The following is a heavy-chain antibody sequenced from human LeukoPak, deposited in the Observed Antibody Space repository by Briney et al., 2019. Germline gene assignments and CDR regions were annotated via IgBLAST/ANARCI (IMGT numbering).Heavy chain of an antibody. Sequence: PGGSLRLSCAASGFTFSSYAMSWVRQAPGKGLEWVSTISGSGGSTYYADSVKGRFTISRDNSKNTLYLQMNSLRAEDTAVYYFAKDGDSVTGFRFYYYYMDVWGKGTTVTVSS. D-gene: IGHD3-9*01. CDR3: AKDGDSVTGFRFYYYYMDV. V-gene: IGHV3-23*01. J-gene: IGHJ6*03. CDR2: ISGSGGST. CDR1: GFTFSSYA.